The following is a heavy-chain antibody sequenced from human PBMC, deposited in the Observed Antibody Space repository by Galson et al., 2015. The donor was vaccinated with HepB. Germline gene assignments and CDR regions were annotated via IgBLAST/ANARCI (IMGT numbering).Heavy chain of an antibody. J-gene: IGHJ6*02. CDR3: ARVDAGFNLRVYYNGMDI. CDR2: ISSGSSTI. Sequence: SLRLSCAASGVRFDTCHMNWVRQAPGKGLEWVSYISSGSSTIYYADSVKGRFTISRDNAKNSLYLQMNALRADDTAVYYCARVDAGFNLRVYYNGMDIWGQGTTVTVSS. V-gene: IGHV3-48*04. D-gene: IGHD5/OR15-5a*01. CDR1: GVRFDTCH.